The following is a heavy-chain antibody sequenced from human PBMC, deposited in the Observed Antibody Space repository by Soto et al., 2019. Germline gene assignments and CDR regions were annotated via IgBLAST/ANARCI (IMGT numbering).Heavy chain of an antibody. CDR1: GYTFTSYD. J-gene: IGHJ4*02. D-gene: IGHD6-19*01. CDR2: MDASNGNT. Sequence: PSVKVSCKASGYTFTSYDINWVRQAPGQRLEWMGWMDASNGNTVYLQKFQGRVTITRDTSASTVYMELSSLRSEDTAVYYCARDNSGWSDYWGQGTLVTVSS. V-gene: IGHV1-3*01. CDR3: ARDNSGWSDY.